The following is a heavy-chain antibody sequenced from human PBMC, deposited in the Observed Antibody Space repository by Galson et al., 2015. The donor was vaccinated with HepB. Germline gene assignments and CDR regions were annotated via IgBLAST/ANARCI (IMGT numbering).Heavy chain of an antibody. V-gene: IGHV1-69*10. CDR1: GGTFSSYD. CDR3: ARDDSGYSSGWLASWDYFDY. Sequence: SVKVSCKVSGGTFSSYDVSWVRQAPGQGLEWMGVSIRSLGIANYAQKFQGRVTITADKSTNTFYMELMSLRSDDTAVYYCARDDSGYSSGWLASWDYFDYWGQGTLVTVSS. J-gene: IGHJ4*02. D-gene: IGHD6-19*01. CDR2: SIRSLGIA.